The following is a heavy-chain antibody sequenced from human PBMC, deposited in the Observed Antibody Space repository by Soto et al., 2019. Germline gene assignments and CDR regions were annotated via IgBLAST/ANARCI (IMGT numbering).Heavy chain of an antibody. Sequence: ASVKVSCKASGGTFSSYAISWVRQAPGQGLEWMGGIIPIFGTANYAQKFQGRVTITADKSTSTAYMELSSLRSEDTAVYYCARVGVYSSSWSHWGQGTLVTVSS. J-gene: IGHJ1*01. CDR3: ARVGVYSSSWSH. V-gene: IGHV1-69*06. CDR1: GGTFSSYA. D-gene: IGHD6-13*01. CDR2: IIPIFGTA.